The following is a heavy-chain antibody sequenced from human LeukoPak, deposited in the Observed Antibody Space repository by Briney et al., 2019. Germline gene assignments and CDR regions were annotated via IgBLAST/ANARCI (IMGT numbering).Heavy chain of an antibody. D-gene: IGHD1-26*01. J-gene: IGHJ4*02. V-gene: IGHV5-51*01. CDR1: GTSFTTYW. CDR2: IYPGDSDT. CDR3: ARLSIVGATLNFFDY. Sequence: GESLKISCTGSGTSFTTYWIVWVRQMPEKGLGWMGIIYPGDSDTRYSPSFQGQVTISADKSINTAYLQWSSLKASDSAIYYCARLSIVGATLNFFDYWGQGTLVTVSS.